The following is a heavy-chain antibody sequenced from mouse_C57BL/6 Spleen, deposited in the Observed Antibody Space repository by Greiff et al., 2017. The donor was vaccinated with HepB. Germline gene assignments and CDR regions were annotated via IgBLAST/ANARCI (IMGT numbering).Heavy chain of an antibody. Sequence: EVQVVESGGGLVKPGGSLKLSCAASGFTFSSYAMSWVRQTPEKRLEWVATISDGGSYTYYPDNVKGRFTISRDNAKNNLYLQMSHLKSEDTAMYYCARDGYYGSSYWYFDVWGTGTTVTVSS. CDR3: ARDGYYGSSYWYFDV. D-gene: IGHD1-1*01. V-gene: IGHV5-4*01. CDR1: GFTFSSYA. CDR2: ISDGGSYT. J-gene: IGHJ1*03.